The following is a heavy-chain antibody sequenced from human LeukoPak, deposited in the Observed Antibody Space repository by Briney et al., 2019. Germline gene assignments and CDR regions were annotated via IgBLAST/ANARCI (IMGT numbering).Heavy chain of an antibody. D-gene: IGHD2-15*01. CDR3: ERGPGWYFDY. Sequence: GGSLRLSCAASGFTFSNYCMHWVRQAPGKGLVWVSRINSAGSSTSYADSVKGRFTMTRDNAKNTVYLQMNSLRTEDTAVYYCERGPGWYFDYWGQGSLVTVS. CDR1: GFTFSNYC. J-gene: IGHJ4*02. V-gene: IGHV3-74*01. CDR2: INSAGSST.